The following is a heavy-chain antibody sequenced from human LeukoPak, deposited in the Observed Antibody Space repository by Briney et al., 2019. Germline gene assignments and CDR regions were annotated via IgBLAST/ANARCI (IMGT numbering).Heavy chain of an antibody. D-gene: IGHD3-16*02. CDR1: GFTFSDYY. CDR3: ARVVFVNPPEYYFDY. CDR2: ISSSGSTI. V-gene: IGHV3-11*01. J-gene: IGHJ4*02. Sequence: GGSLRLSCAASGFTFSDYYMSWIRQAPGKGLEWVSYISSSGSTIYYADSVKGRFTISRDNAKNSLYLQMNSLRAEDTAVYYCARVVFVNPPEYYFDYWGQGTLVTVSS.